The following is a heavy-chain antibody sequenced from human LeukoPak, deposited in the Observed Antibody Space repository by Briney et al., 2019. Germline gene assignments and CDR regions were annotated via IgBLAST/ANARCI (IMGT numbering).Heavy chain of an antibody. J-gene: IGHJ5*02. Sequence: ASVKVSCKASGYTFTSYYMHWVRQAPGQGLEWMGIINPSGGSTSYAQKFQGRVTMTRDTSTSTVYMELSSLRSEDTAVYYCARDSPPTFGGVLGHNWFDPWGQGTLVTVSS. CDR1: GYTFTSYY. D-gene: IGHD3-16*01. V-gene: IGHV1-46*01. CDR3: ARDSPPTFGGVLGHNWFDP. CDR2: INPSGGST.